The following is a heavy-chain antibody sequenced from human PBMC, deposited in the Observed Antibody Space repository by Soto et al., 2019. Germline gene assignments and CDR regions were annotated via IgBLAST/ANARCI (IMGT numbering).Heavy chain of an antibody. Sequence: GGSLRLSCAASGFTFSSYAMSWVRQAPGKGLEWVSAISGSGGSTYYADSVKGRFTISRDNSKNTLYLQMNSLRAEDTAVYYCAKGGGVVIIFSYFDCWGQGTLVTVSS. CDR2: ISGSGGST. J-gene: IGHJ4*02. D-gene: IGHD3-3*01. CDR1: GFTFSSYA. V-gene: IGHV3-23*01. CDR3: AKGGGVVIIFSYFDC.